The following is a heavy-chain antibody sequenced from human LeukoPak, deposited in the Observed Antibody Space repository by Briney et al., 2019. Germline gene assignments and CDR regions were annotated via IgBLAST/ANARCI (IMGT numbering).Heavy chain of an antibody. D-gene: IGHD3-16*01. V-gene: IGHV3-74*01. J-gene: IGHJ4*02. Sequence: GGSLRLSCAASGFTLTSYWMHWARQAPGKGLVWVSRSDSDESNRSYADSVKGRFTISRDNAKNTLYLQMNSLRAEDTAVYFCTRDVNWGSFDYWGQGTLVTVSS. CDR1: GFTLTSYW. CDR3: TRDVNWGSFDY. CDR2: SDSDESNR.